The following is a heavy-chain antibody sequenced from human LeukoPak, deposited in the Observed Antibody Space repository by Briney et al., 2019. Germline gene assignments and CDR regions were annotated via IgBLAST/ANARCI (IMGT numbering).Heavy chain of an antibody. CDR2: ISSSSSYI. V-gene: IGHV3-21*01. CDR1: GFTFSSYS. Sequence: GGSLRLSCAASGFTFSSYSMNWVRQAPGKGLEWVSSISSSSSYICYADSVKGRFTISRDNAKNSLYLQMNSLRAEDTAVYYGARGSGYSDGRVYDYWGQGTLVTVSS. CDR3: ARGSGYSDGRVYDY. D-gene: IGHD5-18*01. J-gene: IGHJ4*02.